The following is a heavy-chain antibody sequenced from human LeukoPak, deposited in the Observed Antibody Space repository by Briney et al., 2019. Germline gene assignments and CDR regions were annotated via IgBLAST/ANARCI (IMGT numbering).Heavy chain of an antibody. CDR1: AFTFSSYS. D-gene: IGHD2-15*01. CDR3: ARGADGVSSNSRGWFDP. J-gene: IGHJ5*02. V-gene: IGHV3-21*01. Sequence: GGSLRLSCAASAFTFSSYSMNWVRQAPGKGLEWVSSISSSGSYIYYADSVKGRFTISRDNAKNSLYLQMNSLRAEDTAVYSCARGADGVSSNSRGWFDPWGQGTLVTVSS. CDR2: ISSSGSYI.